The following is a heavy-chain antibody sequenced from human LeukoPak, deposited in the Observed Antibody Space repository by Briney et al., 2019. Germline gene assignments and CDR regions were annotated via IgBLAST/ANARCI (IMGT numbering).Heavy chain of an antibody. CDR2: IYTRGST. J-gene: IGHJ5*02. CDR3: EREVSGIAGAGTWGLAWFDR. D-gene: IGHD6-13*01. V-gene: IGHV4-4*07. Sequence: PSETLSLTCTVSGGSISSYYWSWLRQPAGEGLEWIGRIYTRGSTNYNPSLKSRSTMSVDTSKNQFSLKVSSVTAADTAVYYCEREVSGIAGAGTWGLAWFDRWGQGTLVTVSS. CDR1: GGSISSYY.